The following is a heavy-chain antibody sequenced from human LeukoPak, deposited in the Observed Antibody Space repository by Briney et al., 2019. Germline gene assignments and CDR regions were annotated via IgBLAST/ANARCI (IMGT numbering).Heavy chain of an antibody. CDR3: AKGHLSILFPFDS. CDR1: GFTFNSYV. Sequence: GGSLRLSCAASGFTFNSYVMSWVRQAPGQGLEWVSGISGSGGDTYYAGSVKGRFTISRDNSKNALYLQMNSLRADDTAVYYCAKGHLSILFPFDSWGQGTLVTVSS. D-gene: IGHD2-21*01. CDR2: ISGSGGDT. V-gene: IGHV3-23*01. J-gene: IGHJ4*02.